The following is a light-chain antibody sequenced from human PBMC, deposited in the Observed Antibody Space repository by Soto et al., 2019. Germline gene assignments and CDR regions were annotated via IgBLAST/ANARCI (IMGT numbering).Light chain of an antibody. CDR2: GAS. CDR3: QQYNNWPPWT. Sequence: EIVMTQSPATLSVSPGERATLSCRASQSVSSNLAWYQQKPGQAPRLLIYGASTRATGIAASFTGSGSGTECTLTIGSLQSEDFAVYYCQQYNNWPPWTLGQGSKVQIK. V-gene: IGKV3-15*01. J-gene: IGKJ1*01. CDR1: QSVSSN.